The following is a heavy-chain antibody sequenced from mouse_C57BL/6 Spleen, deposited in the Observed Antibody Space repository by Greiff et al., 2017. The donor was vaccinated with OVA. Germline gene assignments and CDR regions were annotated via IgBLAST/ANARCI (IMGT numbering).Heavy chain of an antibody. J-gene: IGHJ4*01. Sequence: EVKLQESGPGLVKPSQSLSLTCSVTGYSITSGYYWNWIRQFPGNKLEWMGYISYDGSNNYNPSLKNRISITRDTSKNQFFLKLNSVTTEDTATYYCARPSFSFYAMDDWGQGTSGTVSS. CDR2: ISYDGSN. CDR1: GYSITSGYY. D-gene: IGHD6-1*01. CDR3: ARPSFSFYAMDD. V-gene: IGHV3-6*01.